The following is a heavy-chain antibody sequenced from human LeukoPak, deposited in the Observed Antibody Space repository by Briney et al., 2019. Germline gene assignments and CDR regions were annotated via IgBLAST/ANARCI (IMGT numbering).Heavy chain of an antibody. CDR1: GYTFTSYG. CDR2: ISAYNGNT. D-gene: IGHD3-10*01. J-gene: IGHJ4*02. Sequence: ASVKVSCKASGYTFTSYGISWVRQAPGQGLEWMGWISAYNGNTNYAQKLQGRVTITTDTSTSTAYMELRSLRSDDTAVYYCARGPGYYGSGSVDYWGQGTLVTVSS. V-gene: IGHV1-18*04. CDR3: ARGPGYYGSGSVDY.